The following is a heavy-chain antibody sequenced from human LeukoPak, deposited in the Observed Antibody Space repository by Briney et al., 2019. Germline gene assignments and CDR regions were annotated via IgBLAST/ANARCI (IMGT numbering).Heavy chain of an antibody. CDR1: GYTFTGYY. CDR3: ARGEGEKVVVVPADFDY. CDR2: INPSGGST. Sequence: ASVKVSCKASGYTFTGYYMHWVRQAPGQGLEWMGIINPSGGSTSYAQKFQGRVTMTSDTSTSTVYMELSSLRSEDTAVYYCARGEGEKVVVVPADFDYWGQGALVTVSS. J-gene: IGHJ4*02. V-gene: IGHV1-46*01. D-gene: IGHD2-2*01.